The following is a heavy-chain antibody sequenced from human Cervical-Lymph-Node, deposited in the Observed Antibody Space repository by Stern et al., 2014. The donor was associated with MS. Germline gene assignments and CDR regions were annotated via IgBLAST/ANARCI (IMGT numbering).Heavy chain of an antibody. J-gene: IGHJ6*02. Sequence: QVQLVQSGAEVKKPGASVKVSCTASGYTFTSYGISWVRQAPGQGLEWMGLISASNGNPNSAQKLQGKVTMTKDPSTSTAYMELRSLRSDDTAGYYCARDDYDSSGYYLRYYYYGMDVWGQGTTVTVSS. V-gene: IGHV1-18*04. CDR2: ISASNGNP. CDR3: ARDDYDSSGYYLRYYYYGMDV. D-gene: IGHD3-22*01. CDR1: GYTFTSYG.